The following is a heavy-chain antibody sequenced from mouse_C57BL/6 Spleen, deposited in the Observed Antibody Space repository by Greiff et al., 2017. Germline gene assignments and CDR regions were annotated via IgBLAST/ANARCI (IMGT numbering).Heavy chain of an antibody. V-gene: IGHV1-9*01. CDR2: NLPGSGST. D-gene: IGHD1-1*01. CDR1: GYTFTGYW. Sequence: QVQLQQSGAELMKPGASVKLSCKATGYTFTGYWLEWVKHRPGHGLEWIGENLPGSGSTNYNEKFKGKATFTPDTSSNTAYMQLSRLTTEDSAIYYCARNYVAGIAYRGQGNRVTVTA. J-gene: IGHJ3*01. CDR3: ARNYVAGIAY.